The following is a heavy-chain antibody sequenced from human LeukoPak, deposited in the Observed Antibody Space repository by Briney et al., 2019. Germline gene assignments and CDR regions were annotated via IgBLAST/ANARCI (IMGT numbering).Heavy chain of an antibody. D-gene: IGHD2-15*01. Sequence: SETLSLTCTVSGGSISSSSYYWGWIRQPPGKGLEWIGSIYYSGSTYYNPSLKSRVTISVDTSKNQFSLKLSSVTAADTAVYYCARPDCSGGSCYSGDAFDIWGQGTMVTVSS. CDR3: ARPDCSGGSCYSGDAFDI. V-gene: IGHV4-39*01. CDR1: GGSISSSSYY. J-gene: IGHJ3*02. CDR2: IYYSGST.